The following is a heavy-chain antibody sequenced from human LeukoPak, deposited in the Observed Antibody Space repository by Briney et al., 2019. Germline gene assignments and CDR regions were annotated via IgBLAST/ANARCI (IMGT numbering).Heavy chain of an antibody. D-gene: IGHD2-21*01. J-gene: IGHJ3*02. Sequence: ASVKVSCKASGYTFTSYYMHWVRQAPGQGLEWMGIINPSGGSTSYAQKLQGRVTMTRDTSTSTVYMELSSLRSEDTAVYYCARLGYCGGDCPPAFDIWGQGTMVTVSS. CDR3: ARLGYCGGDCPPAFDI. V-gene: IGHV1-46*03. CDR1: GYTFTSYY. CDR2: INPSGGST.